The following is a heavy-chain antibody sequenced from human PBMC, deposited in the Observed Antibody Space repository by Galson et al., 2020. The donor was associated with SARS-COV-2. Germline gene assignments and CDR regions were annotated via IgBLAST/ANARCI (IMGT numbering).Heavy chain of an antibody. CDR1: GGTFSSTD. Sequence: SVQVSCKASGGTFSSTDVNWVRQAPGQGLEWLGGIIHVFHTATYAQKFQGRVKITADEPTTTAYMELTSLRSDDTAVYFCVRGEVQTLDYWGQGTLVTVSS. D-gene: IGHD1-1*01. J-gene: IGHJ4*02. CDR3: VRGEVQTLDY. CDR2: IIHVFHTA. V-gene: IGHV1-69*13.